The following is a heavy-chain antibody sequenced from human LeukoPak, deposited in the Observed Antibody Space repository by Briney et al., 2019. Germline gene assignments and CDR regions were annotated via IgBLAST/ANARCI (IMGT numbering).Heavy chain of an antibody. CDR3: ARDQVGATDY. D-gene: IGHD1-26*01. CDR2: IYYSGST. Sequence: SETLSLTCTVSGGSISSYYWSWVRQPPGKGLESIGYIYYSGSTNYNPSLKSRVTISVDTSKNQFSLKLSSVTAADTAVYYCARDQVGATDYWGQGTLVTVSS. CDR1: GGSISSYY. J-gene: IGHJ4*02. V-gene: IGHV4-59*01.